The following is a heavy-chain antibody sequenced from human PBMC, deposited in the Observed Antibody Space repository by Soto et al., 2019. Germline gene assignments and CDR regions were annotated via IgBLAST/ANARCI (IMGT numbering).Heavy chain of an antibody. CDR2: INAGNGNT. CDR3: ARAVTTPDNFDY. Sequence: QVQLVQSGAEVKKPGASVKVSCKASGYTFTSYAMHWVRQAPGQRLEWMGWINAGNGNTKYSQKFQGRVPITRDTSASTAYLELSSLRSEDTAVYYCARAVTTPDNFDYWGQGTLVTVSS. D-gene: IGHD4-17*01. V-gene: IGHV1-3*01. CDR1: GYTFTSYA. J-gene: IGHJ4*02.